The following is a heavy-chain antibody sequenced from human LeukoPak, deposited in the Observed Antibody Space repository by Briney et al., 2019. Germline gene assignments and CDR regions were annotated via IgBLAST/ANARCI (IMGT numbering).Heavy chain of an antibody. D-gene: IGHD6-19*01. CDR3: ARDRISGCNY. CDR1: GYTFTVYY. CDR2: INPNSGGT. J-gene: IGHJ4*02. Sequence: ASVKVSCKASGYTFTVYYMTWVGQAPGQGMEWMGWINPNSGGTNYAQKFQGRVTMTRDTSISTAYMELSRLRSDDTAVYYCARDRISGCNYWGQGTLVTVSS. V-gene: IGHV1-2*02.